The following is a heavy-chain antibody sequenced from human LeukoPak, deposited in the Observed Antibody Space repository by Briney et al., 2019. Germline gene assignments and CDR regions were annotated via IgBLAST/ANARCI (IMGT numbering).Heavy chain of an antibody. D-gene: IGHD3-16*01. V-gene: IGHV5-51*01. CDR2: IYPGDSDT. J-gene: IGHJ4*02. Sequence: GESLKISCKSSGYSITSYWIGWVRQIPGKGLEWMGIIYPGDSDTRYSPSFQGQVTISADNSTAYLQWSSLKASDTAMYYCARGVGGKQFDFWGQGTLVTVSS. CDR3: ARGVGGKQFDF. CDR1: GYSITSYW.